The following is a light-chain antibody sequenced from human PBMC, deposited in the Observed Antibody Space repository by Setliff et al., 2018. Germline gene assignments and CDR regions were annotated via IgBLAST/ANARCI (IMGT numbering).Light chain of an antibody. CDR2: AVS. V-gene: IGLV2-14*03. CDR1: SSDVGSYDL. Sequence: QSVLAQPASVSGSPGQSITISCSGTSSDVGSYDLVSWYQQHPGKAPKLIIYAVSDRPSGVSNRFSGSKSGNTASLTISGLQTEDEADYYCNAYTSGSTYVFGNGTKVTVL. J-gene: IGLJ1*01. CDR3: NAYTSGSTYV.